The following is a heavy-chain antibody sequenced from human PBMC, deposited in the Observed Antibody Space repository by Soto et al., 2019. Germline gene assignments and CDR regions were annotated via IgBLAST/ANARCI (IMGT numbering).Heavy chain of an antibody. V-gene: IGHV4-39*01. CDR1: GGSITSSSYY. CDR2: IYYDGNT. Sequence: SETLSLTCTVSGGSITSSSYYWGWIRQPPGKGLESIANIYYDGNTYYNPSLKSRVTISLDTSKNQFSLRLNSVTAADTAVYFCVRSSFEPRFFLYPFDYWGLGPLVPVSS. D-gene: IGHD3-3*01. CDR3: VRSSFEPRFFLYPFDY. J-gene: IGHJ4*02.